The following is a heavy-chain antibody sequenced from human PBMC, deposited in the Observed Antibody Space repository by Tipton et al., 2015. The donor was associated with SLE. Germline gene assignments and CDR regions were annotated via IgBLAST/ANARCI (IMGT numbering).Heavy chain of an antibody. CDR3: ARDGGSSWYQVGFDY. V-gene: IGHV4-59*01. J-gene: IGHJ4*02. Sequence: TLSLTCTVSGGSISSYYWSWIRQPPGKGLEWIGYIYYSGSTNYNPSLKSRVTISVDTSKNQFSLKLSPVTAADTAVYYCARDGGSSWYQVGFDYWGQGTLVTVSS. CDR1: GGSISSYY. D-gene: IGHD6-13*01. CDR2: IYYSGST.